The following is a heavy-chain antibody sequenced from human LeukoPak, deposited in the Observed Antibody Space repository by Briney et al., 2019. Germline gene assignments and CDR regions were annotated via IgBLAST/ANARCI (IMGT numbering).Heavy chain of an antibody. Sequence: GASVKVSCKVSGYTLTELSIHWVRQAPGKGLEWMGGLDSEDGETTYAQKFQGRVTMTRNTSISTAYMELSSLRSEDTAVYYCARGLGLTYYYDSSGYYYGYWGQGTLVTVSS. J-gene: IGHJ4*02. CDR2: LDSEDGET. V-gene: IGHV1-24*01. CDR3: ARGLGLTYYYDSSGYYYGY. CDR1: GYTLTELS. D-gene: IGHD3-22*01.